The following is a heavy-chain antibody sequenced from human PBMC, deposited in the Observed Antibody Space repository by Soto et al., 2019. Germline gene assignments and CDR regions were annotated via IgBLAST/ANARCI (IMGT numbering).Heavy chain of an antibody. D-gene: IGHD5-18*01. CDR3: ARYWHSYSLNYYRGMDV. CDR1: GYNFATDW. J-gene: IGHJ6*02. V-gene: IGHV5-51*01. Sequence: RESLKISCKGSGYNFATDWIGWVRQMPGKGLEWMGIIYPADSDTRYSPSSQGQVTISADKSISTAYLQWSSLKASDTAMYFCARYWHSYSLNYYRGMDVWGQGTTVTVSS. CDR2: IYPADSDT.